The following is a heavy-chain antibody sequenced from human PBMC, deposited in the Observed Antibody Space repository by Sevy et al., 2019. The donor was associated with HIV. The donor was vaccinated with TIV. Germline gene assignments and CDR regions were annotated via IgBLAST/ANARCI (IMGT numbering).Heavy chain of an antibody. D-gene: IGHD1-1*01. CDR2: ISGSGDTT. J-gene: IGHJ4*02. V-gene: IGHV3-23*01. CDR3: AKDEWDSMNWYKDY. Sequence: GGSLRLSCAASGFTFSSYAMNWVRQAPGKGLEWVATISGSGDTTYYADSVKGRFTISRDNSKNTLYLQMNSLRAEDTAIYYCAKDEWDSMNWYKDYWGQGTLVTVSS. CDR1: GFTFSSYA.